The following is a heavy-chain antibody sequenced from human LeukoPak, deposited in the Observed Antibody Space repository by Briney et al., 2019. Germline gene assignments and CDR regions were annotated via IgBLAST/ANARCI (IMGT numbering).Heavy chain of an antibody. V-gene: IGHV1-2*02. D-gene: IGHD2-2*01. Sequence: GASVKVSCKASGYTFTGYYIHWLRQAPGQGLEWMGWINPNSGGTNYAQKFQGRVTMTRDTSISAAYMELSRLRSDDTAVYYCARKLDSSTRPLVGCFGPWGQGTLVTVSS. CDR3: ARKLDSSTRPLVGCFGP. J-gene: IGHJ5*02. CDR1: GYTFTGYY. CDR2: INPNSGGT.